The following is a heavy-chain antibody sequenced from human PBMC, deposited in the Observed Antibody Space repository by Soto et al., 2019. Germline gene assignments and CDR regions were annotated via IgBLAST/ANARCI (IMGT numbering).Heavy chain of an antibody. J-gene: IGHJ5*02. CDR1: GGSISSSSYY. CDR2: IYYSGST. CDR3: ARLRFLEFNWFDP. Sequence: QLQLQESGPGLVKPSETLSLTCTVSGGSISSSSYYWGWIRQPPGKGLEWIGSIYYSGSTYYNPSLKSRVTISVDTSKNQFSLKLSSVTAADTAVYYCARLRFLEFNWFDPWGQGTLVTVSS. V-gene: IGHV4-39*01. D-gene: IGHD3-3*01.